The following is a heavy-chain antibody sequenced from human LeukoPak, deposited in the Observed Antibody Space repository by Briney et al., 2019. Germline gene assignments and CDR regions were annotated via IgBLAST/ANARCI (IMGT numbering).Heavy chain of an antibody. J-gene: IGHJ3*02. CDR1: GYTFTSYN. CDR2: MNPISGQT. D-gene: IGHD3-22*01. CDR3: ARVTFYDNSGYLSPQDTFDI. V-gene: IGHV1-8*01. Sequence: GASVKVSCKASGYTFTSYNINWVRQASGQGLEWMGWMNPISGQTGYAQKFQGGVTMTRNTSISTAYMELSSLRSEDTAVYYCARVTFYDNSGYLSPQDTFDIWGQGTMVTVSS.